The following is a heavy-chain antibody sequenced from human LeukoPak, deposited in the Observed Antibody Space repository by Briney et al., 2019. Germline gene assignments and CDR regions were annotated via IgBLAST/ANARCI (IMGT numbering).Heavy chain of an antibody. CDR2: IRYDGSNK. J-gene: IGHJ4*02. CDR3: AKVLTYYPGSGSYYPDF. D-gene: IGHD3-10*01. V-gene: IGHV3-30*02. CDR1: GFTSKNFG. Sequence: GGSLRLSCAASGFTSKNFGMHWVRQAPGKGPEWVVVIRYDGSNKYYADSVKGRFTISRDNSKNVLDLQLNSLRPEDTAFYYCAKVLTYYPGSGSYYPDFWGQGTLVTVSS.